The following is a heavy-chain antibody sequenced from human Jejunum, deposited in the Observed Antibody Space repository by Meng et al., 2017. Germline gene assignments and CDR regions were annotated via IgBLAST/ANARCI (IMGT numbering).Heavy chain of an antibody. J-gene: IGHJ4*02. V-gene: IGHV3-23*01. D-gene: IGHD3-22*01. CDR2: ISGSGGST. CDR1: VFTFSSYA. Sequence: GESLKISCAASVFTFSSYAMSWVRQAPGKGLEWVSAISGSGGSTYYADSVKGRFTISRDNSKNTLYLQMNSLRAEDTAVYYCAKDPFVGYYYDSSGYCWGQGTLVTVSS. CDR3: AKDPFVGYYYDSSGYC.